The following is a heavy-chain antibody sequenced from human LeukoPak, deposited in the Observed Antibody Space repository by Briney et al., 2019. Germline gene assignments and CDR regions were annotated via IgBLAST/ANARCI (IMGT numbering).Heavy chain of an antibody. J-gene: IGHJ4*02. Sequence: PGGSLRLSRAASGFTLCDYYMTWIRQAPGKGLEWGSYIDSSMVHTNSADSVKGRHTNSRENAKKSLSLQMNGLGGDDTSLYDCVRVLPGGRLLLEYWGQGTLVTVSS. D-gene: IGHD2-8*02. CDR2: IDSSMVHT. V-gene: IGHV3-11*06. CDR1: GFTLCDYY. CDR3: VRVLPGGRLLLEY.